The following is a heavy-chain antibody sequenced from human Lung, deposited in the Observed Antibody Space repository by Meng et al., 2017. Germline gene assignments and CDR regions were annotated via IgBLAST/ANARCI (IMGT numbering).Heavy chain of an antibody. CDR1: GGSFSDYY. V-gene: IGHV4-34*01. CDR3: ARGPTTMAHDFDY. D-gene: IGHD4-11*01. Sequence: VQLQQWGPGLLKPSEPLSLPCVVSGGSFSDYYWSWIRQPPGKGLEWIGEINHSGSTNYNPSLESRATISVDTSQNNLSLKLSSVTAADSAVYYCARGPTTMAHDFDYWGQGTLVTVSS. CDR2: INHSGST. J-gene: IGHJ4*02.